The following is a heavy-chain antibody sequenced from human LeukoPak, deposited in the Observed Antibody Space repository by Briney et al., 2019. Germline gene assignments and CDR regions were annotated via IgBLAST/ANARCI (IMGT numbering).Heavy chain of an antibody. CDR2: ISGSGGST. CDR1: GFTFSSYA. CDR3: AKGPKQWLVSSFDY. V-gene: IGHV3-23*01. J-gene: IGHJ4*02. Sequence: GGSLRLSCAASGFTFSSYAMSWVRQAPGKGLEWVSAISGSGGSTYYADSVKGRFTISRDNSKNTLYLQMDSLRAEDTAVYYCAKGPKQWLVSSFDYWGQGTLVTVSS. D-gene: IGHD6-19*01.